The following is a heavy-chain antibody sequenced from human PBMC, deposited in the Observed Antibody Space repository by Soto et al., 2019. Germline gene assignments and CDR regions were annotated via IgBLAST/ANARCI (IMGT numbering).Heavy chain of an antibody. CDR1: GYTLTNYW. J-gene: IGHJ6*02. CDR2: IYPGDSDT. V-gene: IGHV5-51*01. Sequence: PGESLKISCKGSGYTLTNYWIGWVRQMPGKGLEWMGIIYPGDSDTKYNPSFQGQVTISADKSITTTYLRWTSLKASDTAIYYCAASTFYYGMDVWGQGTTVTVSS. CDR3: AASTFYYGMDV.